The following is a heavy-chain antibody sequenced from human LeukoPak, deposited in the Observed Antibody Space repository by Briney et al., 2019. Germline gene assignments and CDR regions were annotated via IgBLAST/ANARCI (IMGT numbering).Heavy chain of an antibody. CDR3: ARSSGYRGAFDI. Sequence: ASVKVSCKASGYTFTGYYMHWVRQAPGQGLEWMGWINPNSGGTNYAQKFQGRVTMTRDTSISTAYMELSRLRSEDTAVYYCARSSGYRGAFDIWGQGTMVTVSS. D-gene: IGHD2-15*01. CDR1: GYTFTGYY. J-gene: IGHJ3*02. V-gene: IGHV1-2*02. CDR2: INPNSGGT.